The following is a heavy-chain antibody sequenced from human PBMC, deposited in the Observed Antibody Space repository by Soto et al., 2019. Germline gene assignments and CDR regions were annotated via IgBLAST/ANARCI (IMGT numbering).Heavy chain of an antibody. CDR1: GGTFSSYA. V-gene: IGHV1-69*13. J-gene: IGHJ5*02. CDR2: IIPIFGTA. D-gene: IGHD6-13*01. CDR3: AREAAAGTSDWFDP. Sequence: RASVKVSCKASGGTFSSYAISWVRQAPGQGLEWMGGIIPIFGTANYAQKFQGRVTITADESTSTAYMELSSLRSEDTAVYYCAREAAAGTSDWFDPWGQGTLVTVSS.